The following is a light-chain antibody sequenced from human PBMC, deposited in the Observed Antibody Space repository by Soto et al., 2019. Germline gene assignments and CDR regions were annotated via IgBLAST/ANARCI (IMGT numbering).Light chain of an antibody. J-gene: IGKJ4*01. V-gene: IGKV3-15*01. CDR1: QSVSSN. CDR2: GAS. Sequence: VLTQSPDTLSVSSGEHATLSCRASQSVSSNLAWYQQKPGQAPRLLIYGASTRVTGIPARFSGSWSGTEFTRTIGSLQSEDFTVYSCQQYKTWPRSFGGGTKVDIK. CDR3: QQYKTWPRS.